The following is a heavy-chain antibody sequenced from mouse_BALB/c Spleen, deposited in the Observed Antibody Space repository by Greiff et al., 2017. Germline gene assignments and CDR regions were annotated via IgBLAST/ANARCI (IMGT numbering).Heavy chain of an antibody. CDR3: TRSPSLLRDAMDY. CDR2: IYPSDSYT. J-gene: IGHJ4*01. V-gene: IGHV1-69*02. Sequence: QVQLQQPGAELVRPGASVKLSCKASGYTFTSYWINWVKQRPGQGLEWIGNIYPSDSYTNYNQKFKDKATLTVDKSSSTAYMQLSSPTSEDSAVYYCTRSPSLLRDAMDYWGQGTSVTVSS. CDR1: GYTFTSYW. D-gene: IGHD1-2*01.